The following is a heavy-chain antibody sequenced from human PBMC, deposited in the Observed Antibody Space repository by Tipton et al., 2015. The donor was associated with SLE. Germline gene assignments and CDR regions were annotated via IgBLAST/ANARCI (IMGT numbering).Heavy chain of an antibody. V-gene: IGHV3-30*19. Sequence: SLRLSCAASGFTFSSYGMHWVRQAPGKGLEWVAVISYDGSNKYYADSLKGRFTISRDNSKNTLYLQINSLRTEDTAVYYCAKDLGNSFDYWGQGTLVTVTS. CDR2: ISYDGSNK. CDR3: AKDLGNSFDY. D-gene: IGHD1-26*01. J-gene: IGHJ4*02. CDR1: GFTFSSYG.